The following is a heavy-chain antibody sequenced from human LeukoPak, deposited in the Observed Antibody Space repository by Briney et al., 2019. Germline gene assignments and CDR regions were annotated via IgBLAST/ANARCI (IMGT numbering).Heavy chain of an antibody. CDR1: GYTFASHY. CDR2: INPSNGST. D-gene: IGHD2-21*02. V-gene: IGHV1-46*01. J-gene: IGHJ2*01. CDR3: GRVNCGGDCQSWCFDL. Sequence: ASVKVSCKASGYTFASHYMHWVRQAPGQGLEWMGIINPSNGSTTYAQKFQGRVTMTRDTSTSTVYMELSRLRSEDTALYYCGRVNCGGDCQSWCFDLWGRGTLVTVSS.